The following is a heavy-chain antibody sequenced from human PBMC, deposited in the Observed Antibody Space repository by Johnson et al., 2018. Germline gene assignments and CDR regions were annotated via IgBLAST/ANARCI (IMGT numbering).Heavy chain of an antibody. CDR2: ISGSGGST. Sequence: VQLVQSGGALLQPGGSLRLSCAASGFTFSSYAMNWVRQAPGKGLEWVSVISGSGGSTFYADSVKGRFTISREHSKNTLYLKMNSLRAEETAVYYCAKGCGVTTLDNVYFDYWGQGTVLTVAS. J-gene: IGHJ4*02. V-gene: IGHV3-23*04. D-gene: IGHD4-17*01. CDR1: GFTFSSYA. CDR3: AKGCGVTTLDNVYFDY.